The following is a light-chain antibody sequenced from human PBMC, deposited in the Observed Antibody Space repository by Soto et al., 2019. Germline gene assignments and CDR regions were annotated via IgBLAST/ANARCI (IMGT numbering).Light chain of an antibody. J-gene: IGKJ2*01. Sequence: DIVMTQIPLSLSVTPGRAASISCKSSQTARHSDGRTYLYWYRQKPGQPPHLLIYEFSNRFSGVPERFSGSGSGTDFTLNISRVEADDVGVYYCMQNIDLPPTFGQGTKLEIK. CDR1: QTARHSDGRTY. CDR3: MQNIDLPPT. CDR2: EFS. V-gene: IGKV2D-29*01.